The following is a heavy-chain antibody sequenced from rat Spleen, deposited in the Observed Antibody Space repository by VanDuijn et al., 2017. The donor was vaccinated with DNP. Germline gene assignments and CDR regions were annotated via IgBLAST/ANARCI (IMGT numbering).Heavy chain of an antibody. J-gene: IGHJ2*01. CDR1: GFTFSSYD. D-gene: IGHD1-7*01. CDR3: ATEDYGYPFDY. Sequence: EVQLVESGGGLVQPGRSLKLSCAASGFTFSSYDMAWVRQAPSKGLEWVASVNTGGGITYYRDSVKGRFIVSRDNAKSTLDLQMDSLRSEDTATYYCATEDYGYPFDYWGQGVMVTVSS. CDR2: VNTGGGIT. V-gene: IGHV5-27*01.